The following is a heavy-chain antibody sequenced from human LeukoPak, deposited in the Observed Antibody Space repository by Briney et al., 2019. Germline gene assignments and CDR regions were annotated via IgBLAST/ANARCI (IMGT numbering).Heavy chain of an antibody. V-gene: IGHV1-18*01. CDR1: GYTFTSYG. J-gene: IGHJ6*02. Sequence: ASVKVSCKASGYTFTSYGISWVQQAPGQGLEWMGWISAYNGNTNYAQKLQGRVTMTTDTSTSTAYMELRSLRSDDTAVYYCARGVCTNGICYGPYYYYGMDVWGQGTTVTVSS. CDR2: ISAYNGNT. D-gene: IGHD2-8*01. CDR3: ARGVCTNGICYGPYYYYGMDV.